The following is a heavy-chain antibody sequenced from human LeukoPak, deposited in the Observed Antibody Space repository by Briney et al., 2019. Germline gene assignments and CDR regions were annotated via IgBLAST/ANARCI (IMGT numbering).Heavy chain of an antibody. V-gene: IGHV3-74*01. Sequence: GGSLRLSCAASGFTFSTYWMLWFRQAPGKGLDWVSLINGEGGNRQYVDSVKGRFTVSRDNAKNTLYVQMNGLRVEDTAIYYCAGGSGWLVDFWGQGTMVTVSS. CDR1: GFTFSTYW. CDR3: AGGSGWLVDF. CDR2: INGEGGNR. D-gene: IGHD6-19*01. J-gene: IGHJ3*01.